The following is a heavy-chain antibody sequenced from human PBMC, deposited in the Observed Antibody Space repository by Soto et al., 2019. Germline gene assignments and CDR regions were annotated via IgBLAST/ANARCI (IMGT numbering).Heavy chain of an antibody. J-gene: IGHJ4*02. V-gene: IGHV4-59*01. D-gene: IGHD3-22*01. CDR3: ARGGGPHYYDSSGYYRPFDY. CDR2: IYYSGST. CDR1: GGSISSYY. Sequence: SETLSLTCTVSGGSISSYYWSWIRQPPGKGLEWIGYIYYSGSTNYNPSLKSRVTISVDTSKTQFSLKLSSVTAADTAVYYCARGGGPHYYDSSGYYRPFDYWGQGTLVTVSS.